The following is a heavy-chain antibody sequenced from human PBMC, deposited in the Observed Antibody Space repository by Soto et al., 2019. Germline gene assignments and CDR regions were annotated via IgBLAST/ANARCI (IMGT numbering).Heavy chain of an antibody. J-gene: IGHJ3*02. CDR1: GFTFSNAW. Sequence: PGGSLRLSCAASGFTFSNAWMSWVRQAPGKGLEWVGRIKSKTDGGTTDYAAPVKGRFTISRDDSKNTLYLQMNSLKTEDTAVYYCTTVIKRDVLRFLEWSENAFDIWGQGTMVTVSS. V-gene: IGHV3-15*01. CDR3: TTVIKRDVLRFLEWSENAFDI. CDR2: IKSKTDGGTT. D-gene: IGHD3-3*01.